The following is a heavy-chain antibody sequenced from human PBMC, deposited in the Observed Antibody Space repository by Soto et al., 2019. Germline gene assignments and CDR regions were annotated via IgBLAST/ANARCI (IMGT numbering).Heavy chain of an antibody. CDR1: GGTFSSYA. D-gene: IGHD1-26*01. J-gene: IGHJ6*02. CDR3: ARSEWELLDYYYYYGMDV. V-gene: IGHV1-69*13. CDR2: IIPIFGTA. Sequence: SVKVSCKASGGTFSSYAISWVLQAPGQGLEWMGGIIPIFGTANYAQKFQGRVTITADESTSTAYMELSSLRSEDTAVYYCARSEWELLDYYYYYGMDVWGQGTTVTVSS.